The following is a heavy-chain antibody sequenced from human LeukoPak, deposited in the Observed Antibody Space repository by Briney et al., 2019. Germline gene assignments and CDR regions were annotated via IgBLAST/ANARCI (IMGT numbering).Heavy chain of an antibody. CDR3: ARAGAPSYYYGSGSYNLFDY. J-gene: IGHJ4*02. Sequence: GGSLRLSCAASGFTFSSYEMNWVRQAPGKGLEWVSYISSSGSTIYYADSVKGRFTISRDNAKNSLYLQMNSLRAEDTAVYYCARAGAPSYYYGSGSYNLFDYWGQGTLVTVSS. CDR1: GFTFSSYE. CDR2: ISSSGSTI. D-gene: IGHD3-10*01. V-gene: IGHV3-48*03.